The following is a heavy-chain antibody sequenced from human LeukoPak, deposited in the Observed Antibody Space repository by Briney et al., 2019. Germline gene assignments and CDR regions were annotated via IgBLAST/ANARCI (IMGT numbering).Heavy chain of an antibody. J-gene: IGHJ4*02. Sequence: PGGSLRLSCAASGFTFSSYSMNWVRQAPGKGLEWVSYISSSSSNIYYADSVKGRFTISRDNAKNSLYLQMNSLRAEDTAVYYCARDHGYYDSSGSFDYWGQGTLVTVSS. CDR3: ARDHGYYDSSGSFDY. CDR2: ISSSSSNI. V-gene: IGHV3-48*01. CDR1: GFTFSSYS. D-gene: IGHD3-22*01.